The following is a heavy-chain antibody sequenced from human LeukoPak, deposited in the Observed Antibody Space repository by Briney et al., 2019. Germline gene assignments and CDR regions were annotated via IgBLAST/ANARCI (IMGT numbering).Heavy chain of an antibody. CDR3: AHRNIRLVVAGTYNWFDP. CDR2: IYWNDDK. CDR1: GFSLSTSGVG. Sequence: SGPTLVNPXQTLTLTCTFSGFSLSTSGVGVGWIRQPPGKALEWLALIYWNDDKYYSPSLKSRLTITKDTSKNQVVLTMTNMDPADTATYYCAHRNIRLVVAGTYNWFDPWGQGTLVTVSS. V-gene: IGHV2-5*01. D-gene: IGHD2-15*01. J-gene: IGHJ5*02.